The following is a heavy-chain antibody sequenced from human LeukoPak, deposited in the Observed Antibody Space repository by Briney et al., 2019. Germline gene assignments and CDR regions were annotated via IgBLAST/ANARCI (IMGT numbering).Heavy chain of an antibody. D-gene: IGHD6-13*01. CDR1: GYTFTSYD. J-gene: IGHJ4*02. Sequence: ASVKASCKASGYTFTSYDINWVRQATGQGLEWMGWMNPNSGNTGYAQKFQGRVTITRNTSISTAYMELSSLRSEDTAVYYCARGGIAAAGAFFDYWGQGTLVTVSS. CDR3: ARGGIAAAGAFFDY. V-gene: IGHV1-8*03. CDR2: MNPNSGNT.